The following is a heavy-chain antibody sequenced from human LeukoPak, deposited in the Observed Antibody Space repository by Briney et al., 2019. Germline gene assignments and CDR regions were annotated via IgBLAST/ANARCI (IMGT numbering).Heavy chain of an antibody. Sequence: PGGSLRLSCAASGFAFSNYGTSWVRQAPGKGLEWVASISGSDGSTYYTDSVQGRFTISRDNSKNTLYLQMNSLRDEDTAVYYCAKSGYNRFDYWGQGTLVTVSS. D-gene: IGHD5-24*01. J-gene: IGHJ4*02. CDR3: AKSGYNRFDY. CDR2: ISGSDGST. V-gene: IGHV3-23*01. CDR1: GFAFSNYG.